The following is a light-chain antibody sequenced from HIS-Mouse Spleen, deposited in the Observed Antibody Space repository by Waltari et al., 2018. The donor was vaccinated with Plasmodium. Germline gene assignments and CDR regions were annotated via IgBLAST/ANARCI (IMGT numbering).Light chain of an antibody. J-gene: IGLJ2*01. V-gene: IGLV3-1*01. Sequence: SYELTQPPSLSVSPGQTARIPCSGDKLGDKYACWYQQKPGQSPVLVIYQDSKRPSGIPERFSGSNSGNTATLTISGTQAMDEADYYCQAWDSSTVVFGGGTKLTVL. CDR3: QAWDSSTVV. CDR2: QDS. CDR1: KLGDKY.